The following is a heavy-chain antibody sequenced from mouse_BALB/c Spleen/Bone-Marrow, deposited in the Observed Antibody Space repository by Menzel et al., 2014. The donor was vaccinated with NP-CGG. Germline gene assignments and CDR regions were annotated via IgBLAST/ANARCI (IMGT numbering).Heavy chain of an antibody. V-gene: IGHV1-20*02. J-gene: IGHJ4*01. Sequence: EVQLQQSGPELVKPGASVKISCKASGYSFTGYFMNWVMQSHGKSLEWIGRINPYNGDTFYNQKFKGKATLTVDKSSSXAHMELRSLASEDSAVYYCSRGGLLRAMDYWGQGTPVTVSS. D-gene: IGHD2-3*01. CDR1: GYSFTGYF. CDR2: INPYNGDT. CDR3: SRGGLLRAMDY.